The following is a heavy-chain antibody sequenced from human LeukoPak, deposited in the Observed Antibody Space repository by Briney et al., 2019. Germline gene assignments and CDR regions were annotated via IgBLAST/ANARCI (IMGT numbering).Heavy chain of an antibody. V-gene: IGHV3-21*01. D-gene: IGHD5-18*01. CDR1: GFTFSSYS. Sequence: GGSLRLSCAASGFTFSSYSMNWVRQAPGKGLEWVSSISSSSSYIYYADSVKGRFTISRDNAENSLYLQMNSLRAEDTAVYYCARDVIQEDTAMVPFDYWGQGTLVTVSS. CDR3: ARDVIQEDTAMVPFDY. CDR2: ISSSSSYI. J-gene: IGHJ4*02.